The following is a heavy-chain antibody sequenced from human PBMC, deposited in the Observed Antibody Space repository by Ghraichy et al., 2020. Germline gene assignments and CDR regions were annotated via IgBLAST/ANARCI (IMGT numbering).Heavy chain of an antibody. V-gene: IGHV1-2*02. CDR2: INPNSGGT. Sequence: ASVKVSCKASGYTFTGYYMHWVRQAPGQGLEWMGWINPNSGGTNYAQKFQGRVTMTRDTSISTAYMELSRLRSDDTAVYYCATTSIAVALTYYYYYMDVWGKGTTVTVSS. D-gene: IGHD6-19*01. CDR3: ATTSIAVALTYYYYYMDV. J-gene: IGHJ6*03. CDR1: GYTFTGYY.